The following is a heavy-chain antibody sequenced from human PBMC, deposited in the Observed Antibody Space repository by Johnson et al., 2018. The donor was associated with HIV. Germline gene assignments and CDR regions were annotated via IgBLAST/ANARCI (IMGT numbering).Heavy chain of an antibody. V-gene: IGHV3-11*04. D-gene: IGHD1-14*01. CDR3: ARASVYAGGAFDI. CDR1: GFTFSDYY. J-gene: IGHJ3*02. Sequence: QVQLVESGGGLVKPGGSLRLSCAASGFTFSDYYMSWIRQAPGKGLEWVSYISSSGSTIYYADSMKGRFTISRDNTKKSLYLKMTSLRAEDTAVYYCARASVYAGGAFDIWGQGTMVTVSS. CDR2: ISSSGSTI.